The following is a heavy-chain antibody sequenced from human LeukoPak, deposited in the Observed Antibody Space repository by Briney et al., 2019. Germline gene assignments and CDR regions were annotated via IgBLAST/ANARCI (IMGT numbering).Heavy chain of an antibody. CDR2: ISSIGTYI. CDR3: ARRYSSGWYDY. Sequence: AGTSLRLSCAASGFTFSSYAMSWVRQAPGKGLEWVSSISSIGTYIYYADSVKGRFTISRDNARNSLYLQMNSLRAEDTAVYYCARRYSSGWYDYWGQGTLVTVSS. D-gene: IGHD6-19*01. J-gene: IGHJ4*02. V-gene: IGHV3-21*01. CDR1: GFTFSSYA.